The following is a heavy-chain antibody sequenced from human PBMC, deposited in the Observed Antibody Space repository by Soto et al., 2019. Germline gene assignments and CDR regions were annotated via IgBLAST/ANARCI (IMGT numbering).Heavy chain of an antibody. CDR2: IYHLGGT. CDR1: GDAVMSSNC. V-gene: IGHV4-4*02. Sequence: PSETLSLTCAVSGDAVMSSNCWTLFRQSPGKGLEWIGEIYHLGGTNYNPSLKSRVTISVDMAKNQVSLKLSSVTAADTAVYYCATMKKPRGYYYGLNVWGQGTTVTVSS. CDR3: ATMKKPRGYYYGLNV. J-gene: IGHJ6*02.